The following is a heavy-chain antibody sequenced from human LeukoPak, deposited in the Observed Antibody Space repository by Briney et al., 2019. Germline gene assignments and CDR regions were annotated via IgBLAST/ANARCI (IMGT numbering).Heavy chain of an antibody. J-gene: IGHJ4*02. CDR2: IWYDGSNK. D-gene: IGHD1-7*01. Sequence: GGSLRLSCVASGFTFSSYGIHWVRQAPGKGLEWVAVIWYDGSNKYYADSVKGRFTISRDNSKNTLYLQMNSLRAEDTALYYCARDGQTGTTVYWGQGTLVTVSS. CDR3: ARDGQTGTTVY. V-gene: IGHV3-33*01. CDR1: GFTFSSYG.